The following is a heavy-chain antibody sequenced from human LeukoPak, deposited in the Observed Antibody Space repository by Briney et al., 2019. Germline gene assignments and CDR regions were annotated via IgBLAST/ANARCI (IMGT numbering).Heavy chain of an antibody. V-gene: IGHV3-73*01. D-gene: IGHD5-24*01. CDR1: GFTFSGSA. CDR3: TSGSHNFYYYYYYMDV. J-gene: IGHJ6*03. Sequence: GGSLRLSCAASGFTFSGSALHWVRQASGKGLEWVGRIRSTANGYATAYAASVKGRFTISRGDSKNTAYLQMDSLKTEDTAVYYCTSGSHNFYYYYYYMDVWGKGTTVTVSS. CDR2: IRSTANGYAT.